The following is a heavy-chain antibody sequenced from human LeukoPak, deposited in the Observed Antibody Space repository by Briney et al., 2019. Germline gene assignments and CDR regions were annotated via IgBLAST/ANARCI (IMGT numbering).Heavy chain of an antibody. V-gene: IGHV1-69*06. CDR1: GGTFRSYA. CDR3: ARDRSPYGSGSYIDY. Sequence: SVKVSCKASGGTFRSYAISWVRQAPGQGLEWMGGIIPIFGTANYAQKFQGRVTITADKSTSTAYMELSSLRSEDTAVYYCARDRSPYGSGSYIDYWGQGTLVTVSS. CDR2: IIPIFGTA. D-gene: IGHD3-10*01. J-gene: IGHJ4*02.